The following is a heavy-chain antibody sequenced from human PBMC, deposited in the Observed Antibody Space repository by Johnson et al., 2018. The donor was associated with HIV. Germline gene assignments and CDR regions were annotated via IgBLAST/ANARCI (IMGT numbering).Heavy chain of an antibody. V-gene: IGHV3-66*01. CDR3: ARGEMATTYHAAFDI. CDR2: IYSGGST. J-gene: IGHJ3*02. CDR1: GFTVSNNY. Sequence: VQLVESGGGLVQPGGSLRLSCAASGFTVSNNYMSWVRQAPGKGLEWVSVIYSGGSTYYADSVTGRFTISRDNSKNTLYLQMNSLRAEDTAVYYCARGEMATTYHAAFDIWGQGTMVTVSS. D-gene: IGHD5-24*01.